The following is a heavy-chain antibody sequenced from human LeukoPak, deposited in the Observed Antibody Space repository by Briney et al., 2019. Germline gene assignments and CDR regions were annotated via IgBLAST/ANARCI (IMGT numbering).Heavy chain of an antibody. Sequence: SETLSLTCTVSGGSISSGSYYWSWIRQLAGKGLEWIGRIYTSGSTNYNPSLKSRVTISVDTSKNQFSLKLSSVTAADTAVYYCAREERVTHDFWSGLIDYWGQGTLVTVSS. CDR3: AREERVTHDFWSGLIDY. CDR1: GGSISSGSYY. V-gene: IGHV4-61*02. J-gene: IGHJ4*02. D-gene: IGHD3-3*01. CDR2: IYTSGST.